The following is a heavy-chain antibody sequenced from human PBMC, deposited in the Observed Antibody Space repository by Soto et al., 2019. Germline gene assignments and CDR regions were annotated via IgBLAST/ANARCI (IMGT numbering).Heavy chain of an antibody. V-gene: IGHV4-31*03. Sequence: SETLSLTCTVSGGSINIGGYYWSWIRQHPGKGLEWIGYTYYSGTTHYNPSLKSRITISVDTSKNQFSLKLTYVTVADTAVYYCARETFYYDSNGYYSYRYFDSWGQGTLVTVSS. CDR3: ARETFYYDSNGYYSYRYFDS. CDR2: TYYSGTT. D-gene: IGHD3-22*01. J-gene: IGHJ4*02. CDR1: GGSINIGGYY.